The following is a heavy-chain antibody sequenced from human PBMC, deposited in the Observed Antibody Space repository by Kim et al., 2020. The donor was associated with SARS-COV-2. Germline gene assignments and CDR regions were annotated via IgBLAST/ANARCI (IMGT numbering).Heavy chain of an antibody. J-gene: IGHJ4*02. CDR3: ARGEVTTVTYFDY. Sequence: SETLSLTCAVYGGSFSGYYWSWIRQPPGKGLEWIGEINHSGSTNYNPSLKSRVTISVDTSKNQFSLKLSSVTAADTAVYYCARGEVTTVTYFDYWGQGTLVTVSS. V-gene: IGHV4-34*01. CDR2: INHSGST. CDR1: GGSFSGYY. D-gene: IGHD4-17*01.